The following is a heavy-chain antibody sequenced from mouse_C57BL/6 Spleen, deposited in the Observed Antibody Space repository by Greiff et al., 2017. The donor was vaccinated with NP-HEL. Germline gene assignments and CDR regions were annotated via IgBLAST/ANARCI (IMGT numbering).Heavy chain of an antibody. CDR3: ARSGTTVVPYFDY. CDR2: INPGSGGT. J-gene: IGHJ2*01. V-gene: IGHV1-54*01. CDR1: GYAFTNYL. D-gene: IGHD1-1*01. Sequence: QVQLQQSGAELVRPGTSVKVSCKASGYAFTNYLIEWVKQRPGQGLEWIGVINPGSGGTNYNEKFKGKATLTADKSSSTAYMQLSSLTSEDSAVYFCARSGTTVVPYFDYWGQGTTLTVSS.